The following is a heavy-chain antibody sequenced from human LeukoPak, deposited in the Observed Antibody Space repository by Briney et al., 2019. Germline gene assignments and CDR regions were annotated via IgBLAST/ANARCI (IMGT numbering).Heavy chain of an antibody. CDR2: IYYSGST. V-gene: IGHV4-30-4*08. CDR3: AREGSSGYYLYYYYMDG. Sequence: PSETLSLTCTVSGGSISSGDYYWSWIRQPPGKGLEWIGYIYYSGSTYYNPSLKSRVTISVDTSKNQFSLKLSSVTAADTAVYYCAREGSSGYYLYYYYMDGWGKGTTVTVSS. CDR1: GGSISSGDYY. D-gene: IGHD3-22*01. J-gene: IGHJ6*03.